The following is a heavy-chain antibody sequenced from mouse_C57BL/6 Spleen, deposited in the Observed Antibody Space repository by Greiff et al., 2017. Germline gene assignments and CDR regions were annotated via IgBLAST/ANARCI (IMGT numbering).Heavy chain of an antibody. CDR2: IYPGSGNT. V-gene: IGHV1-76*01. CDR1: GYTFTDYY. Sequence: QVQLKESGAELVRPGASVKLSCKASGYTFTDYYINWVKQRPGQGLEWIARIYPGSGNTYYNEKFKGKATLTAEKSSSTAYMQLSSLTSEDSAVYFCARSRGDDWYFGVWGTRATVTVSS. J-gene: IGHJ1*03. D-gene: IGHD2-13*01. CDR3: ARSRGDDWYFGV.